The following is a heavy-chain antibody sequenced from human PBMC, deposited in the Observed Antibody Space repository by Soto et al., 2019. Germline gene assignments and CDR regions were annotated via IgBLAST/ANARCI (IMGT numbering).Heavy chain of an antibody. V-gene: IGHV1-69*12. CDR1: GGTFSSYA. D-gene: IGHD6-13*01. Sequence: QVQLVQSGAEVKKPGSSVKVSCKASGGTFSSYAISWVRQAPGQGLEWMGGIIPIFGTANYAQKLQGRVTITADESTSTAYMELSSLRSEDTAVYYCARGGPPKRGYPDAFDIWGQRTMVTVSS. CDR2: IIPIFGTA. J-gene: IGHJ3*02. CDR3: ARGGPPKRGYPDAFDI.